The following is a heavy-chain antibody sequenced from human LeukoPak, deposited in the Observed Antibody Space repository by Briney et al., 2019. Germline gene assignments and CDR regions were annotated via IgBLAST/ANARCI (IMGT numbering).Heavy chain of an antibody. Sequence: EGSLRLSCAASGFTFSSYAMHWVRQAPGKGLEWVAVISYDGSNKYYADSVKGRFTISRDNSKNTLYLQMNSLRAEDTAVYYCARLYPGYYFDYWGQGTLVTVSS. J-gene: IGHJ4*02. V-gene: IGHV3-30-3*01. CDR1: GFTFSSYA. CDR3: ARLYPGYYFDY. CDR2: ISYDGSNK. D-gene: IGHD2-8*01.